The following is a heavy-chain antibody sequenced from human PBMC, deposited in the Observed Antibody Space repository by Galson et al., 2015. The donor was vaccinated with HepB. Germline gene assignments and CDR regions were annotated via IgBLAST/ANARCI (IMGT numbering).Heavy chain of an antibody. D-gene: IGHD6-19*01. Sequence: CAISGDSVSSNSAAWNWIRQSPSRGLEWLGRTYYRSKWYNDYAVSVKIRITINPDTSKNQFSLHLNSVTPEDTAVYYCASDWSGYSSGWHSCMDVWGQGTTVTVSS. CDR3: ASDWSGYSSGWHSCMDV. J-gene: IGHJ6*02. V-gene: IGHV6-1*01. CDR1: GDSVSSNSAA. CDR2: TYYRSKWYN.